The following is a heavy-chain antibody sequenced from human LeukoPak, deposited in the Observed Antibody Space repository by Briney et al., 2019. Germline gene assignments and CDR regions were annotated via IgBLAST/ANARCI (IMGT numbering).Heavy chain of an antibody. CDR3: ARDPNGDYIGAFDM. CDR1: GFTFSAYS. CDR2: IRGGGGSA. J-gene: IGHJ3*02. D-gene: IGHD4-17*01. V-gene: IGHV3-23*01. Sequence: GGSLRLSCTASGFTFSAYSMMWVRQAPGKGPEWVSAIRGGGGSAFYADSVKGRFTISRDNSKYTLFLQMNSLRAEDTAVYYCARDPNGDYIGAFDMWGPGTMVTVSS.